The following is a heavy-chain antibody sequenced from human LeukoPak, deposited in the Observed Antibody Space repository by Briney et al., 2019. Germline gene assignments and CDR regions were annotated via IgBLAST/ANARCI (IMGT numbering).Heavy chain of an antibody. CDR2: IYNSGRT. J-gene: IGHJ4*02. Sequence: SETLSLTCTVSGDSVSSYYWSWLRQPPGKGLEWIGYIYNSGRTNYNPSLKGRVTISGDTSNNQFSLKLSSVTAADTAVYYCARQTGIYPGEFDYWGQGTLVTVSS. V-gene: IGHV4-59*02. CDR1: GDSVSSYY. D-gene: IGHD3-16*01. CDR3: ARQTGIYPGEFDY.